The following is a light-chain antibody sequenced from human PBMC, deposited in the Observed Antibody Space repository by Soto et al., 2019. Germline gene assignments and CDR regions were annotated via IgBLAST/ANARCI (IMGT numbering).Light chain of an antibody. J-gene: IGLJ1*01. CDR3: GSWDSSMSAYV. V-gene: IGLV1-51*01. CDR2: DDN. CDR1: SSNIGGNS. Sequence: QSWLTQPPSVSAAPGQKVTISCSGSSSNIGGNSVSWYQQLPGTAPKLLIYDDNKRPSGIPDRFSGSKSGTSATLGITGFQTGDEADYYCGSWDSSMSAYVFGTGTKV.